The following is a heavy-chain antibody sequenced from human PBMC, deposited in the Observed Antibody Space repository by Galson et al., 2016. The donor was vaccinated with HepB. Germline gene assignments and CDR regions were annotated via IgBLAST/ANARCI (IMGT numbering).Heavy chain of an antibody. CDR2: IYYSGFS. CDR1: GASISTGGYY. Sequence: TLSLTCSVSGASISTGGYYWSWIRQHPGKGLEWIGYIYYSGFSYYTPSLKGRLTMSLDASENQLSLSLSSVTAADTAVYYCTRGFLRVGELSWGQGILVTVSS. D-gene: IGHD3-10*01. J-gene: IGHJ5*02. V-gene: IGHV4-31*03. CDR3: TRGFLRVGELS.